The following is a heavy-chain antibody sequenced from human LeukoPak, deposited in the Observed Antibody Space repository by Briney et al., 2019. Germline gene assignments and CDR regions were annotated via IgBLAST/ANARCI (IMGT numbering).Heavy chain of an antibody. Sequence: GESLKISCKGSGYSFTSYWIAWVRQLPGKGLEWMGIIYPADSDTRYSPSFQGQVTISADKSINTADLQWSSLKASDTAIYYCARRSESGTNDAFDIWGQGTLVTVSS. CDR1: GYSFTSYW. V-gene: IGHV5-51*01. CDR3: ARRSESGTNDAFDI. D-gene: IGHD6-19*01. CDR2: IYPADSDT. J-gene: IGHJ3*02.